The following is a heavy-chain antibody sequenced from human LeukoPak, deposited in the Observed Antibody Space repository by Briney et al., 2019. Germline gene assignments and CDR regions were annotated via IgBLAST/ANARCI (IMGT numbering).Heavy chain of an antibody. J-gene: IGHJ4*02. Sequence: PGGSLRLSCAASGFTFSSYAMHWVRQAPGKGLEWVAVISYDGSNKYYADPVKGRFTISRDNSKNTLYLQMNSLRAEDTAVYYCARDMREQQWLVRIKLPDYWGQGTLVTVSS. V-gene: IGHV3-30*04. D-gene: IGHD6-19*01. CDR2: ISYDGSNK. CDR1: GFTFSSYA. CDR3: ARDMREQQWLVRIKLPDY.